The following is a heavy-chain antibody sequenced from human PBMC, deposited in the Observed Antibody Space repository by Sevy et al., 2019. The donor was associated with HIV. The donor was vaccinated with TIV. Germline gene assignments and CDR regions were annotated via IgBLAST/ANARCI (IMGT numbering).Heavy chain of an antibody. CDR3: ARTGYSTLDRVAAADSSLDF. CDR1: GYTFITYG. CDR2: ISGYNVHT. V-gene: IGHV1-18*01. Sequence: ASVKVSCKASGYTFITYGITWVRQAPGQGLEWTGWISGYNVHTKYARELQGRVTITTDTSTSTAYLELRSLTSDDTAVYYCARTGYSTLDRVAAADSSLDFWGQGTLVTVSS. D-gene: IGHD6-13*01. J-gene: IGHJ4*02.